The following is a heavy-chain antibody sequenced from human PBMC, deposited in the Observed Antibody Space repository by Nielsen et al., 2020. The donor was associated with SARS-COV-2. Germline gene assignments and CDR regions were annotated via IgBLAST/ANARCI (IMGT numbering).Heavy chain of an antibody. CDR3: ARARTLFIDS. D-gene: IGHD1-1*01. Sequence: GGSLRLSCAASGFRFNTYAMHWVRQTPGKGLEWVAVVYSDGRTLYNGESVKGRFTISRDNSKNTLYLQVNSLRADDTAIYYCARARTLFIDSWGQGTLVTVSS. V-gene: IGHV3-33*01. CDR1: GFRFNTYA. J-gene: IGHJ4*02. CDR2: VYSDGRTL.